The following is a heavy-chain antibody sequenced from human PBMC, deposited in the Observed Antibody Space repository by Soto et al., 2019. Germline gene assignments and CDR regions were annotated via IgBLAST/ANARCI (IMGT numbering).Heavy chain of an antibody. CDR2: TYYRSKWYN. J-gene: IGHJ4*02. CDR3: ARGSLHTRNYGGNSIGPRWDY. Sequence: SQTVSLTCAISGDSVSSNIAAWNWIRKSPSRGLEWLGRTYYRSKWYNDYAVSVKSRITINLDTSKNQFSLKLSSVTAEDTAVYYCARGSLHTRNYGGNSIGPRWDYWGQGTLVTVSS. D-gene: IGHD4-17*01. V-gene: IGHV6-1*01. CDR1: GDSVSSNIAA.